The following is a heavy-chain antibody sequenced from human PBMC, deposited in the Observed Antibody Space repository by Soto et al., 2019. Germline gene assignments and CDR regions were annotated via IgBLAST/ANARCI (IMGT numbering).Heavy chain of an antibody. CDR1: GGSLSNGGHY. J-gene: IGHJ6*02. CDR3: ARYLPSFTGTSNYGMDV. CDR2: IDDSGST. Sequence: QVQLQESGPGLVKPSQTLSLTCTVSGGSLSNGGHYWSWIRQHPGKGLEWIGYIDDSGSTHYNPSHQSRFTISVDTSKNLFSLRLSSVTAADTAMYFCARYLPSFTGTSNYGMDVWGQGTTVTVSS. D-gene: IGHD1-7*01. V-gene: IGHV4-31*03.